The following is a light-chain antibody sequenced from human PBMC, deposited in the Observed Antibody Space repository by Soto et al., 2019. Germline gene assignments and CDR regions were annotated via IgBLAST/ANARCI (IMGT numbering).Light chain of an antibody. Sequence: EIALTQSPGTLSLSPGERATLSCRASQSVSSSYSAWYKRKPGQAPRLLIYGASSRATGIPDRFIGSGSGTDFTLTISRLEPEEFAVDDCQQYGSSGTFCQGTKVDIK. CDR2: GAS. CDR1: QSVSSSY. J-gene: IGKJ1*01. V-gene: IGKV3-20*01. CDR3: QQYGSSGT.